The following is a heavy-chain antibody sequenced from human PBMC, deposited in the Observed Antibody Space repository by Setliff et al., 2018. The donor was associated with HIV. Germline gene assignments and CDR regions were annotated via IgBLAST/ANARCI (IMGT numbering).Heavy chain of an antibody. V-gene: IGHV5-51*01. CDR2: IFPSDSDT. J-gene: IGHJ5*02. Sequence: GESLKISCKGSGYSFTSYWIGWVRQMLGKGLEWMGIIFPSDSDTRYSPSFQGQVTISVDKSISTAYLQWRSLKASDTATYFCVRLNRGSTWSIASDRGFFDPWGQGTLVTVSS. CDR1: GYSFTSYW. CDR3: VRLNRGSTWSIASDRGFFDP. D-gene: IGHD3-10*01.